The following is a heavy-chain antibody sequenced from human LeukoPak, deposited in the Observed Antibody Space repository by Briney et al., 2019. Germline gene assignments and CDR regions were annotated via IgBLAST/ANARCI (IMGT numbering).Heavy chain of an antibody. Sequence: GGSLRLSCAASGFTFSSYSMNWVRQAPGKGLERVSSISSSSSYIYYADSVRGRFTISRDNAKNSLYLQMNSLRADDTAVYYCARESGGLGTYFDYWGQGTLVTVSS. V-gene: IGHV3-21*01. D-gene: IGHD3-16*01. CDR1: GFTFSSYS. J-gene: IGHJ4*02. CDR2: ISSSSSYI. CDR3: ARESGGLGTYFDY.